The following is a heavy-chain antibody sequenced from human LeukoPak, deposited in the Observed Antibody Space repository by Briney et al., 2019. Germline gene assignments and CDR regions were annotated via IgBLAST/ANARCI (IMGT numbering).Heavy chain of an antibody. J-gene: IGHJ6*03. CDR3: AKGHGGDFWSGYYYYMDV. D-gene: IGHD3-3*01. Sequence: PGGSLRLSCAASGFTFSSYGMHWVRQAPGKGLEWVAFIRYDGSNKYYADSVKGRFTISRDNSKNTLYLQMNSLRAEDTAVYYCAKGHGGDFWSGYYYYMDVWGKGTTVTVSS. CDR2: IRYDGSNK. CDR1: GFTFSSYG. V-gene: IGHV3-30*02.